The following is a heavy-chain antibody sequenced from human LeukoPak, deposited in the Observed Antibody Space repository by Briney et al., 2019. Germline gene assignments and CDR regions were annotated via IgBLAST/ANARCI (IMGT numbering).Heavy chain of an antibody. V-gene: IGHV3-15*01. J-gene: IGHJ4*02. CDR3: TTWSSQFDS. D-gene: IGHD6-6*01. CDR2: IQSKTDGGTT. Sequence: GGSLRLPCAASGFTFSDTWMTWVRQAPGKGLECVGFIQSKTDGGTTDSATPVKGRFTVSRDDSKNTLYLQMNSLKTEDTAVYYCTTWSSQFDSWGQGTLVTVSS. CDR1: GFTFSDTW.